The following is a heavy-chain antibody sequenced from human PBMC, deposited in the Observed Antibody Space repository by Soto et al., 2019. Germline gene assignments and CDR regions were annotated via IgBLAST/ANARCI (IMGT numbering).Heavy chain of an antibody. CDR3: ARGSGWYIDY. D-gene: IGHD6-19*01. CDR2: IYYSGST. Sequence: PSETLSLTCTVSGGSISSYYWSWIRQPPGKGLEWIGYIYYSGSTNYNPSLKSRVTISVDTSKNQFSLKLSSVTAADTAGYYCARGSGWYIDYWGQGTRVTVAS. V-gene: IGHV4-59*01. J-gene: IGHJ4*02. CDR1: GGSISSYY.